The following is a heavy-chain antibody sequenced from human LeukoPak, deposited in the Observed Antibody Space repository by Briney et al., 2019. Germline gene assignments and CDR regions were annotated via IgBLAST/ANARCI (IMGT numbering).Heavy chain of an antibody. D-gene: IGHD3-22*01. Sequence: WASVKVSCKASGGTFSSYAISWVRQAPGQGLEWMGGIIPIFGTTNYAQKFQGRVTITADESTSTAYMELSSLRSEDTAVYYCARARGGGYDSSGYYYLPDYWGQGTLVTVSS. CDR2: IIPIFGTT. CDR1: GGTFSSYA. J-gene: IGHJ4*02. CDR3: ARARGGGYDSSGYYYLPDY. V-gene: IGHV1-69*13.